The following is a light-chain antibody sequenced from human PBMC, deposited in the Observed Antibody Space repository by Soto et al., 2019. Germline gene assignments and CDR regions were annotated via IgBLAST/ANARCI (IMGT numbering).Light chain of an antibody. V-gene: IGKV3-15*01. CDR2: AAS. J-gene: IGKJ3*01. Sequence: EIVMTQSPATLSVSPGERATLSCRASQSVSGNLAWYQQKPGQAPRLLIYAASTRATGIPARFSGSGSGTEFNLTISSLQSEDFAVYYCQQYHNWPPITFGPGTKVDIK. CDR1: QSVSGN. CDR3: QQYHNWPPIT.